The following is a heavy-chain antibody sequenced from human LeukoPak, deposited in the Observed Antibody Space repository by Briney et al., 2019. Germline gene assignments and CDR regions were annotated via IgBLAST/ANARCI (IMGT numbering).Heavy chain of an antibody. CDR1: GFTFSSYA. CDR2: ISGGGGGT. J-gene: IGHJ5*02. Sequence: GGSLRLYCAASGFTFSSYAMSWVRQAPGKGLEWVSAISGGGGGTYYADSVKGRFTISRDNSKNTMYLQMNSLRAQDTAVYYCAQDLQSGSYLFLPWGQGTLVTVSS. V-gene: IGHV3-23*01. CDR3: AQDLQSGSYLFLP. D-gene: IGHD1-26*01.